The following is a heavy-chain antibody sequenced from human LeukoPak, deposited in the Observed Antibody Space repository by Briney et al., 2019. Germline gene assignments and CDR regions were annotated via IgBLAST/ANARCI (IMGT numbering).Heavy chain of an antibody. Sequence: GGSLRLSCAASGFTFSGSAMHCVRQASGKGLEWVGRIRSKANSYATAYAASVKGRFTISRDDSKNTAYLQMNSLKTEDTAVYYCTPHYDFWSGYSWDYWGQGTLVTVSS. CDR3: TPHYDFWSGYSWDY. CDR1: GFTFSGSA. CDR2: IRSKANSYAT. V-gene: IGHV3-73*01. J-gene: IGHJ4*02. D-gene: IGHD3-3*01.